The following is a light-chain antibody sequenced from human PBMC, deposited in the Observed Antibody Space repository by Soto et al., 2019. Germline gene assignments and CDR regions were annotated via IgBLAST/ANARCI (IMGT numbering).Light chain of an antibody. CDR2: SNN. J-gene: IGLJ3*02. CDR3: AAWDDSLNGWV. CDR1: SSNIGSNA. V-gene: IGLV1-44*01. Sequence: QSVLTQPPSASGTSGQRVAISCSGSSSNIGSNAVNWYQQLPGTAPKLLIYSNNQRPSGVPDRFSGSKSGTSASLAISGLQPEDEADYYCAAWDDSLNGWVFGGGTQLTVL.